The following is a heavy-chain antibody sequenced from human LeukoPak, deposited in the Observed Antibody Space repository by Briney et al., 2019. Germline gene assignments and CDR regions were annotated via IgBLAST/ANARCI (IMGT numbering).Heavy chain of an antibody. CDR2: ISAYNGNT. V-gene: IGHV1-18*01. CDR3: ARDRGGNSFDF. CDR1: GYSFTSYG. D-gene: IGHD4-23*01. Sequence: GASVKVSCKASGYSFTSYGISWVRQAPGQGLEWMGWISAYNGNTNYAQKLQGRVTMTRDTSISTADMELNSLRSDDTGVYYCARDRGGNSFDFWGQGTLVTVSS. J-gene: IGHJ4*02.